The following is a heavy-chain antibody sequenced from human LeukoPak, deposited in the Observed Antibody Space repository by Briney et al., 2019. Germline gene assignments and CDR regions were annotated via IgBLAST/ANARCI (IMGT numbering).Heavy chain of an antibody. J-gene: IGHJ4*02. D-gene: IGHD2-15*01. CDR1: GGTFSNYA. CDR3: AREILPVHCDGGSCYSFDN. CDR2: IIPIFGTA. Sequence: ASVKVSCKASGGTFSNYAFNWVRQAPGQGLEWMGGIIPIFGTANYAQKFQGRVTITADKSTSTAYMELNSLRSEDTAVYYCAREILPVHCDGGSCYSFDNWGQGTLVTVSS. V-gene: IGHV1-69*06.